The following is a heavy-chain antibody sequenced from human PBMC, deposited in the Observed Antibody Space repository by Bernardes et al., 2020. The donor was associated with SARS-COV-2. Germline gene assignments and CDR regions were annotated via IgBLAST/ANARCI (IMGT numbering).Heavy chain of an antibody. CDR1: GFTFSNYA. CDR3: AKEASGYDYPALDGMDV. J-gene: IGHJ6*02. Sequence: GGSLRLSCAASGFTFSNYAMTWVRQAPGKGLQWVSGISGSGGSTYYADSVKGRFTIYRDNSRNTVYLHMNSLRADDTAVYFCAKEASGYDYPALDGMDVWGQGTTVTVSS. D-gene: IGHD5-12*01. CDR2: ISGSGGST. V-gene: IGHV3-23*01.